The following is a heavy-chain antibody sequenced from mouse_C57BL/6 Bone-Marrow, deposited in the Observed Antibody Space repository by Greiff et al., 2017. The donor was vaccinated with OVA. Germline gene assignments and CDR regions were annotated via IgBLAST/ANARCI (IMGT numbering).Heavy chain of an antibody. D-gene: IGHD1-3*01. CDR1: GFTFSSYT. J-gene: IGHJ2*01. CDR2: ISGGGGNT. Sequence: EVKLVESGGGLVKPGGSLKLSCAASGFTFSSYTMSWVRQTPEKRLEWVATISGGGGNTYYPDSVKGRFTISRDNAKNTLYLQMSSRRSEDTALDYCARRLFYYFDYWGQGTTLTVSS. CDR3: ARRLFYYFDY. V-gene: IGHV5-9*01.